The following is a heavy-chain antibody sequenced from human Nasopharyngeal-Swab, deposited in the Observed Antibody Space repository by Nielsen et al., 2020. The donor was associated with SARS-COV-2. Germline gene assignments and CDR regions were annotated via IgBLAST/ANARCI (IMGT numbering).Heavy chain of an antibody. CDR1: GFTFSSYS. Sequence: GESLKISCAASGFTFSSYSMNWVRQAPGKGLVWVSRINSDGSSTSYADSVKGRFTISRDNAKNTLYLQMNSLRAEDTAVYYCARGIYDFWSGALRMDVWGQGTTVTVSS. V-gene: IGHV3-74*01. CDR2: INSDGSST. J-gene: IGHJ6*02. CDR3: ARGIYDFWSGALRMDV. D-gene: IGHD3-3*01.